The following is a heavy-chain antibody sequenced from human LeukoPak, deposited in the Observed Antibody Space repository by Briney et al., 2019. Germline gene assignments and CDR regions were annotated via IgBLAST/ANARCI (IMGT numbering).Heavy chain of an antibody. Sequence: ASVKVSCKASGYTFTSNGISWVRQAPGQGLEWMGWISAYNGNTNYAQKLQGRVTMTTDTSTTTAYMELRSLRSDDTAVYYCAREFRSGSYSEFDYWGQGTLVIVSS. CDR1: GYTFTSNG. CDR3: AREFRSGSYSEFDY. D-gene: IGHD1-26*01. CDR2: ISAYNGNT. J-gene: IGHJ4*02. V-gene: IGHV1-18*01.